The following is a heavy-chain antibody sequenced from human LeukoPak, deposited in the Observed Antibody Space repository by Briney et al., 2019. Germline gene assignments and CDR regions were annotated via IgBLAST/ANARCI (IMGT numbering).Heavy chain of an antibody. CDR1: GGSISGYF. V-gene: IGHV4-4*07. Sequence: SETLSLTCTVSGGSISGYFWSWIRQPAGKGLEWIGRIYSSGSNNYNPSLKSRVTMSLDTSKNHLSLNLSSVTAADTAVYYCAREPTSGREPTSCRPLDYWGQGTLVTVSS. CDR2: IYSSGSN. D-gene: IGHD5-12*01. J-gene: IGHJ4*02. CDR3: AREPTSGREPTSCRPLDY.